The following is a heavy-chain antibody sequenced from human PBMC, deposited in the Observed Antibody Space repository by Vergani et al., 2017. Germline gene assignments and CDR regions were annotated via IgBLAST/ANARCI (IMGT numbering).Heavy chain of an antibody. V-gene: IGHV3-30-3*01. CDR3: ARDGSSSGGGYYYYYYMDV. CDR1: GFTFSSYA. Sequence: QVQLVESGGGVVQPGRSLRLSCAASGFTFSSYAMHWVRQAPGKGLEWVAVISYDGSNKYYADSVKGRFTISRDNSKNTLYLQMNSLRAEDTAVYYCARDGSSSGGGYYYYYYMDVWGKGTTVTVSS. D-gene: IGHD6-6*01. J-gene: IGHJ6*03. CDR2: ISYDGSNK.